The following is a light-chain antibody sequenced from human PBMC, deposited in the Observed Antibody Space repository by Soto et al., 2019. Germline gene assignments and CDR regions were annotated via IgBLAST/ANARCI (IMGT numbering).Light chain of an antibody. CDR2: GAS. J-gene: IGKJ1*01. CDR3: QQYNNCPGT. Sequence: ETVMTQSPSTLYVYPGERDTLSCSASQSVSTNLAWYQHKPGQAPRLLISGASTRATGLPARFSGSGSGTEFTLTISSLQSEDFAVYYCQQYNNCPGTFGQGTKVDI. CDR1: QSVSTN. V-gene: IGKV3-15*01.